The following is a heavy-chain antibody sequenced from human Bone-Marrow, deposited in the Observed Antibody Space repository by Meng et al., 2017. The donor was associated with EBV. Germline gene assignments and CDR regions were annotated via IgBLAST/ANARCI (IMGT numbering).Heavy chain of an antibody. CDR1: GFSLSTPGVG. D-gene: IGHD2-21*01. CDR3: AHRRDYSYFDY. CDR2: IYWDDDK. V-gene: IGHV2-5*02. Sequence: QITLQESGPTLVKPTQTLTLTCTFSGFSLSTPGVGVGWIRQPPGEALEWLAVIYWDDDKRYSPSLKSRLTITKDTSKQQVVLTMTNMDPVDTATYYCAHRRDYSYFDYWGQGTLVTVSS. J-gene: IGHJ4*02.